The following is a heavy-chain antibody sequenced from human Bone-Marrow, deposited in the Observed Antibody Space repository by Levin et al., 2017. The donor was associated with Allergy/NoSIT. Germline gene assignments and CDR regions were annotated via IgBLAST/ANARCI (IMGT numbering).Heavy chain of an antibody. CDR3: ARRPDYYDSSGSYPYKFYYYGMDV. CDR1: GGSFDDYY. CDR2: IYYGGRT. D-gene: IGHD3-22*01. J-gene: IGHJ6*02. Sequence: KTSETLSLTCSVSGGSFDDYYWNWIRQPPGKGLEWIGYIYYGGRTDYNPSLRSRLTISVDTSKRQVSLKLSSVTAADTAVYYCARRPDYYDSSGSYPYKFYYYGMDVWGQGTTVTVSS. V-gene: IGHV4-59*08.